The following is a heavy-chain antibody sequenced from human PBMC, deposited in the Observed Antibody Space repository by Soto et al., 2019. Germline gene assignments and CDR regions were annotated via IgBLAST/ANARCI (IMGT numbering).Heavy chain of an antibody. Sequence: EVQLVESGGGLVQPGGSLRLSCAASGFTVSSNYMSWARQAPGKGLEWVSVIYSGGSTYYADSVKGRFTISRDNSKNTLYLQMNSLRAEDTAVYYCARDQYCSSTSCYDGWGQGTLVTVSS. CDR3: ARDQYCSSTSCYDG. J-gene: IGHJ4*02. V-gene: IGHV3-66*01. CDR2: IYSGGST. CDR1: GFTVSSNY. D-gene: IGHD2-2*01.